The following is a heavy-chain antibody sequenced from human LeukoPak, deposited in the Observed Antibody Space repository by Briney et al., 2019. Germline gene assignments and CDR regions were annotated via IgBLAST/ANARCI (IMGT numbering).Heavy chain of an antibody. CDR1: GVSFSTYA. CDR3: AKSLYGGCDY. V-gene: IGHV3-23*01. Sequence: GGSLRLSCAASGVSFSTYAMSWVRQAPGKGLEWVSGVNGNGGSTSYADSVKGRFTIFRDNSKNTVYLQMNSLRVEDTAVYYCAKSLYGGCDYWGQGTLVTVST. CDR2: VNGNGGST. D-gene: IGHD3-16*02. J-gene: IGHJ4*02.